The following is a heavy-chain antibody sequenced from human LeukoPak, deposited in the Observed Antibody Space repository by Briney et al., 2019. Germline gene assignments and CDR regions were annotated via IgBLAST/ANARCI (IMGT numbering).Heavy chain of an antibody. Sequence: GGSLRLSCAASGFTLRTYWMSWVRQAPGKGLEWVGRIKSKTDGGTTDYAAPVKGRFTISRDDSKNTLYLQMNSLKTEDTAVYYCTGGVMGSGSYYGEFYFDYWGHGTLVTVSS. CDR1: GFTLRTYW. V-gene: IGHV3-15*01. D-gene: IGHD1-26*01. CDR3: TGGVMGSGSYYGEFYFDY. CDR2: IKSKTDGGTT. J-gene: IGHJ4*01.